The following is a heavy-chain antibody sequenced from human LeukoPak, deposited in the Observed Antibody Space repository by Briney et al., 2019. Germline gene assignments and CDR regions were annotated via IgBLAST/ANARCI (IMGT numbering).Heavy chain of an antibody. Sequence: GGSLRLSCAASGFTFSNSWMSWVRQAPGKGLEWVSAISGSGGSTYYADSVKGRFTISRDNSKNTLYLQMNSLRAEDTAVYYCAKMGPGNYYYYMDVWGKGTTVTVSS. CDR2: ISGSGGST. CDR3: AKMGPGNYYYYMDV. J-gene: IGHJ6*03. CDR1: GFTFSNSW. V-gene: IGHV3-23*01.